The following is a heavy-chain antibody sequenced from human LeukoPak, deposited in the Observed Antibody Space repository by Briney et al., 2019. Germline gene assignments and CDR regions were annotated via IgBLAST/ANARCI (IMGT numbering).Heavy chain of an antibody. J-gene: IGHJ4*02. CDR3: TQDVSNGYRSVNFDY. CDR1: GFTFSNYG. Sequence: GGSLRLSCVASGFTFSNYGMHWVRQAPGKGLEWVAVISYDGTNKYYTESVKGRFTISRDQSKNTLYLQMNSLRVEDTAVYYCTQDVSNGYRSVNFDYWGQGILVTVSS. V-gene: IGHV3-30*18. CDR2: ISYDGTNK. D-gene: IGHD6-19*01.